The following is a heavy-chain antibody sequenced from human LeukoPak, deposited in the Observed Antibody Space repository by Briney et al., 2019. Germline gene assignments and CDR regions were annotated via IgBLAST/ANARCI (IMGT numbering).Heavy chain of an antibody. CDR3: ARGHGSGSYYTPFDP. J-gene: IGHJ5*02. Sequence: ASVKVSCKASGHTFTGYYMHWVRQAPGQGLEWMGWINPNSGGTNYAQKFQGRVTMTRDTSISTAYMELSRLRSDDTAVYYCARGHGSGSYYTPFDPWGQGTLVTVSS. D-gene: IGHD3-10*01. CDR1: GHTFTGYY. V-gene: IGHV1-2*02. CDR2: INPNSGGT.